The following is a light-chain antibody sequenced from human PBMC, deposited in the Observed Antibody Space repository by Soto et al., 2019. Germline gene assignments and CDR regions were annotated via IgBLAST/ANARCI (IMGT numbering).Light chain of an antibody. CDR1: SGHSSYA. Sequence: QAVVTQSPSASASLGASVKLTCTLSSGHSSYAIAWHQQQPGKGPRYLMKVNSDGSHRKGDGIPDRFSGSSSGAERYVIISSLQSEDEADYYCQTWGTGIVVFGGGTQLTVL. CDR3: QTWGTGIVV. V-gene: IGLV4-69*01. CDR2: VNSDGSH. J-gene: IGLJ2*01.